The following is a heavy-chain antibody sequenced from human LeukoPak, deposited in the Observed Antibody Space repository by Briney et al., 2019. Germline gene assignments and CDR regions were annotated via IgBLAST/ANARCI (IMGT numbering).Heavy chain of an antibody. D-gene: IGHD3-16*01. CDR3: ARGQGDDQGIYMDV. J-gene: IGHJ6*03. V-gene: IGHV1-8*03. Sequence: ASVKVSCKASGYTFTSYDINWVRQATGQGLEWMGWMNPNSGNTGYAQKFQGRVTITRNTSISTAYMELSSLRSEDTAAYYCARGQGDDQGIYMDVWGKGTTVTVSS. CDR2: MNPNSGNT. CDR1: GYTFTSYD.